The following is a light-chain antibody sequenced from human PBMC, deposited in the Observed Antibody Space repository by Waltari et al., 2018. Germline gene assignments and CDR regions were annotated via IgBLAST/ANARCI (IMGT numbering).Light chain of an antibody. CDR1: QSISNNY. Sequence: EIVLTQSPVTLSLSPGERASLSCRASQSISNNYLAWYQQIPGQAPRLLIYHASTRATGIPDRFSGSGSGTDFTLTISRLEPEDFVVYYCQQYNNRPYTFGQGTKLEIK. J-gene: IGKJ2*01. V-gene: IGKV3D-20*02. CDR3: QQYNNRPYT. CDR2: HAS.